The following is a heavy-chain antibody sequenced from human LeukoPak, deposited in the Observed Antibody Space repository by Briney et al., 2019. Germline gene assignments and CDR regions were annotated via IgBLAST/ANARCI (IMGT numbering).Heavy chain of an antibody. CDR1: GFSFSSYA. CDR2: ISGSGGNT. Sequence: PGGSLRLSCEASGFSFSSYALSWVRQAPGRGLEWVSAISGSGGNTYYADFVKGRFTISRDNSQNTLFLQMSSLRADDTATYYCAKHYGSGTHYNYFTYCGRGTLVSVSS. J-gene: IGHJ4*02. V-gene: IGHV3-23*01. CDR3: AKHYGSGTHYNYFTY. D-gene: IGHD3-10*01.